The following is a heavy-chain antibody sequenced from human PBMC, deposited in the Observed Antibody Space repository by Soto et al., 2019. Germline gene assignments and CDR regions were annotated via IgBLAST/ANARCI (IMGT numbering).Heavy chain of an antibody. Sequence: ASVKVSCKASGGTFSSYTISWVRQAPGQGLEWMGRIIAINGITNYAQKLQGRVTMTTDTSTSTAYMELRSLRSDDTAVYYCARGGDILTGYSAPDDAFDIWGQGTMVTVSS. CDR3: ARGGDILTGYSAPDDAFDI. V-gene: IGHV1-18*01. CDR1: GGTFSSYT. D-gene: IGHD3-9*01. J-gene: IGHJ3*02. CDR2: IIAINGIT.